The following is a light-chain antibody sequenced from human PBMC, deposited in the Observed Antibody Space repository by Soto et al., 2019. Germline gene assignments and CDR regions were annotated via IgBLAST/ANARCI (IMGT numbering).Light chain of an antibody. J-gene: IGKJ2*01. Sequence: EIVLTQSPGTLSLSPGERATLSCRASQSVSSSYLAWYQQKPGQAPRLLIYGASSSATGIPDRFSGSGSGTDFTLTISRLEPEDFAVYYCQQYGSSPPALGQGTKLDIK. CDR1: QSVSSSY. CDR2: GAS. CDR3: QQYGSSPPA. V-gene: IGKV3-20*01.